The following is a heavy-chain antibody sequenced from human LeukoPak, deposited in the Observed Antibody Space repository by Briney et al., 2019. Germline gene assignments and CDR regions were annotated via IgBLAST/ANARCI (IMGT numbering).Heavy chain of an antibody. Sequence: PSETLSLTCSVSGGSISSGSYYWTWIRQAAGKGLEWIGLIYTNETTNYNPSLKSRVTISVDTSKNQFSLKLSSVTAADTAVYYCARMRDNSSGSYYYYYMDVWGKGTTVTISS. CDR2: IYTNETT. D-gene: IGHD3-22*01. V-gene: IGHV4-61*02. CDR3: ARMRDNSSGSYYYYYMDV. J-gene: IGHJ6*03. CDR1: GGSISSGSYY.